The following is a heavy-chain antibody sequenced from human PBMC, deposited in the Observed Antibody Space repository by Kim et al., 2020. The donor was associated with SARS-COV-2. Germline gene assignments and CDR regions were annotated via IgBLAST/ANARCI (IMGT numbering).Heavy chain of an antibody. J-gene: IGHJ6*02. V-gene: IGHV3-33*01. Sequence: GGSLRLSCAASGFTFSSYGRHWVRQAPGKGLEWVAVIWYDGSNKYYADSVKGRFTISRDNSKNTLYLQMNSLRAEDTAVYYCAREGLWGDYYAMDVWGQGTTVTVSS. CDR1: GFTFSSYG. CDR3: AREGLWGDYYAMDV. CDR2: IWYDGSNK. D-gene: IGHD2-21*01.